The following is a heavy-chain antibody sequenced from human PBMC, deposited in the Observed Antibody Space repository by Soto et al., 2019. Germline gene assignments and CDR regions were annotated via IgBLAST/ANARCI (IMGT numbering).Heavy chain of an antibody. CDR2: IIVRGDYT. Sequence: GGSLRLSCEASGFTFSTYAMSWFRQAPGKGLEWVAGIIVRGDYTYHADSVKGRFTISRDNSKNTLYLQMNSLRAEDTAGYYCAKVHRKYDSSGYYDYWGQGTLVTVSS. CDR3: AKVHRKYDSSGYYDY. CDR1: GFTFSTYA. J-gene: IGHJ4*02. D-gene: IGHD3-22*01. V-gene: IGHV3-23*01.